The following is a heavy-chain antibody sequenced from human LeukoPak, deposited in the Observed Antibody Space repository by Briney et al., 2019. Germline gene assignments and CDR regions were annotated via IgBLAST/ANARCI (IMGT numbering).Heavy chain of an antibody. CDR1: GFTFSSYA. J-gene: IGHJ4*02. D-gene: IGHD6-13*01. V-gene: IGHV3-23*01. CDR2: ISGSGGST. Sequence: GGSLRLSCAASGFTFSSYAMSWVRQAPGKGLEWVSAISGSGGSTYYADSVKGRFTISRDNSKNTLYLQMNSLRAEDTAVYYCASSRWDSSSWTPHYWGQGTLVTVSS. CDR3: ASSRWDSSSWTPHY.